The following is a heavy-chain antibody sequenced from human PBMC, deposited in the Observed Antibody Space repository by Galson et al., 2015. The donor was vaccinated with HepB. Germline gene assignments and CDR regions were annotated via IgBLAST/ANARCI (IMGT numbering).Heavy chain of an antibody. CDR2: ISAYNGNT. CDR3: ARVPAHGGVGDY. D-gene: IGHD3-16*01. V-gene: IGHV1-18*01. J-gene: IGHJ4*02. CDR1: GYSFTRHG. Sequence: SVKVSCKASGYSFTRHGVSWVRQAPGQGLEWMGWISAYNGNTSLIQRLQGRVTMTTDTSTNTGYMELRSLRSDDTAVYYCARVPAHGGVGDYWGQGTLVTVSS.